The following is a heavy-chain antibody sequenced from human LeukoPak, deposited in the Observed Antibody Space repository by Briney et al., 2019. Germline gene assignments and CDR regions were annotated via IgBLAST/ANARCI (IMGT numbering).Heavy chain of an antibody. D-gene: IGHD4-17*01. CDR3: ARYGDWGAFDI. CDR2: IYYSGST. Sequence: SETLSLTCTVSGASFNSGSHYWSWIRQPPGKGLEWIGYIYYSGSTNYNPSLKSRVTISVDTSKNQFSLKLSSVTAADTAVYYCARYGDWGAFDIWGQGTMVTVSS. V-gene: IGHV4-61*01. CDR1: GASFNSGSHY. J-gene: IGHJ3*02.